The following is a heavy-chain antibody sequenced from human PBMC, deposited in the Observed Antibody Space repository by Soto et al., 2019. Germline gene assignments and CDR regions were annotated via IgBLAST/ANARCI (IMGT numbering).Heavy chain of an antibody. Sequence: GASVKVSCTPSGYTFTSYYMHLVLEAPGQGREWMGIINPSGCSTSYAQKSQGKVTMTRDTSTSTVDMGRSSLRSEDTAVYYCAREVKKRALNVLRFLEWSSGWFDPWGQGTLVTVSS. CDR3: AREVKKRALNVLRFLEWSSGWFDP. V-gene: IGHV1-46*01. CDR1: GYTFTSYY. CDR2: INPSGCST. D-gene: IGHD3-3*01. J-gene: IGHJ5*02.